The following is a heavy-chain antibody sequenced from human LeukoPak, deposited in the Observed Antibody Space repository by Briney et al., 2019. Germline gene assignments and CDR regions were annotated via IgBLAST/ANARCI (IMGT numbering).Heavy chain of an antibody. CDR1: GGTFSSYA. V-gene: IGHV1-69*06. CDR3: ARDIHSVAFDI. J-gene: IGHJ3*02. CDR2: IIPIFGTA. Sequence: SVKVSCKASGGTFSSYAISWVRQAPGQGLEWMGGIIPIFGTANYAQKFQGRVTITADKSTSTAYMELSSLRSEDTAAYYCARDIHSVAFDIWGQGTMVTVSS.